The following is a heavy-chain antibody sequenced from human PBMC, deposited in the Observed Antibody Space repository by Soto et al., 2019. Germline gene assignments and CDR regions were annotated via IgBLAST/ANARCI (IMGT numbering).Heavy chain of an antibody. CDR3: AKDRVIQLLPLRPDP. CDR1: GFSFNKCS. D-gene: IGHD2-2*01. CDR2: VSSDGRNQ. Sequence: PGASLRLSCAASGFSFNKCSLHWVRQAPGKGLEWVAYVSSDGRNQYYAASVKGRFTTSRDNSKTTLFLQLDSRRVDDTAVYYWAKDRVIQLLPLRPDPWGQGTLVTVSA. V-gene: IGHV3-30*18. J-gene: IGHJ5*02.